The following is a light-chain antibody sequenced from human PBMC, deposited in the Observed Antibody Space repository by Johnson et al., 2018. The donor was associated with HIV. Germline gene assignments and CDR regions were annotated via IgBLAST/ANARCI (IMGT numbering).Light chain of an antibody. J-gene: IGLJ1*01. V-gene: IGLV1-51*01. CDR1: SSNIGNNY. Sequence: VLTQPPSVSAAPGQKVTISCSGSSSNIGNNYVSWYQQLPGTAPRLVIYDTIKRHSGIPDRFSGSKSGTSATLGITGLQTGDEADYYCGTWDSSLSAGLFGTGTKVTVL. CDR3: GTWDSSLSAGL. CDR2: DTI.